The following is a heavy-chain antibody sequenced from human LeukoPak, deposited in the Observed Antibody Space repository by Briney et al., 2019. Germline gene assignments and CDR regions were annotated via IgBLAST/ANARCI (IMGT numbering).Heavy chain of an antibody. J-gene: IGHJ4*02. Sequence: PSETLSLTCTVSGGSISSYYWSWIRQPAGKGLEWIGRICTSGSTNYNPSLKSRVTMSVDTSKNQFSLKLSSVTAADTAVYYCAREGDYYDSSGYRYYFDYWGQGTLVTVSS. CDR3: AREGDYYDSSGYRYYFDY. CDR1: GGSISSYY. CDR2: ICTSGST. V-gene: IGHV4-4*07. D-gene: IGHD3-22*01.